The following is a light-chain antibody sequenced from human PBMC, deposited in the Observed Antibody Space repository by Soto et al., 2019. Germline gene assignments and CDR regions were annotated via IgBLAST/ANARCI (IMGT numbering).Light chain of an antibody. CDR2: DVS. J-gene: IGLJ3*02. Sequence: QSVLTQPRSVSGSPGPSVTISCTGTSSDVGGYNYVSWYQQHPGTAPKLMIYDVSKRPSGVPDRFSGSKSGNTASLTISGLEEEDEADYYCCSYAGSYTWVFGGGTQLTVL. CDR3: CSYAGSYTWV. V-gene: IGLV2-11*01. CDR1: SSDVGGYNY.